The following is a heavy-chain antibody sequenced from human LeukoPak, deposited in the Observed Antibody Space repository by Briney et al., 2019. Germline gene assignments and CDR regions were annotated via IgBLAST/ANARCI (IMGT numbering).Heavy chain of an antibody. CDR2: ISWNSGSI. J-gene: IGHJ3*02. Sequence: GRSLRLSCAASGFTFDDYAMHWVRQAPGKGLEWVSGISWNSGSIGYADSVKGRFTISRDNAKNSLYLQMNSLRAEDTALYYCAKDGYSYGPVLPGAFDIWGQGTMVTVSS. V-gene: IGHV3-9*01. D-gene: IGHD5-18*01. CDR1: GFTFDDYA. CDR3: AKDGYSYGPVLPGAFDI.